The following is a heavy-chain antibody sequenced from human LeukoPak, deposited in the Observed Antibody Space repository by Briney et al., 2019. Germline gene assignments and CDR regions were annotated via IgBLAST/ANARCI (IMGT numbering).Heavy chain of an antibody. Sequence: SVKVSCKASGGTFSSYAISWVRQAPGQGLEWMGGIIPIFGTANYAQKFQGRVTITTDESTSTAYMELSSLRSEDTAVYYCAREVYSSSYWFDPWGQGTLVTVSS. D-gene: IGHD6-6*01. J-gene: IGHJ5*02. CDR2: IIPIFGTA. CDR3: AREVYSSSYWFDP. CDR1: GGTFSSYA. V-gene: IGHV1-69*05.